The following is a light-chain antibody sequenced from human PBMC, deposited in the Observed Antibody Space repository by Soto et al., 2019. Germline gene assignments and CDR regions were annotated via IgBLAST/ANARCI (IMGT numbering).Light chain of an antibody. CDR2: KAS. CDR3: QQYNTYPWT. J-gene: IGKJ1*01. V-gene: IGKV1-5*03. Sequence: DIQMTQSPSTLSGSVGDRVTITCRASQTISSWLAWCQQKPGKAPKLLIYKASILEGGVPSRFSGSGSGTEFTLTISNLQPDDFASYCCQQYNTYPWTFGQGTKVDIK. CDR1: QTISSW.